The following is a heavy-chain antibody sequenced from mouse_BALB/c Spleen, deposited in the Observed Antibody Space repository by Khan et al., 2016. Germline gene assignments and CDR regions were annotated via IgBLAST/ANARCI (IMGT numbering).Heavy chain of an antibody. CDR1: VFYIKDYY. Sequence: VQLQQSGAELVRSGASVKLSCTASVFYIKDYYMHWVRQRPEQGLEWMGWIDPENGDTEYAPKFQGKATMTADTSSNAAYMQLSSLPSEDSAVYYCNTVYYGSDLYFDYWGQGTTLTVSS. J-gene: IGHJ2*01. D-gene: IGHD1-1*01. V-gene: IGHV14-4*02. CDR2: IDPENGDT. CDR3: NTVYYGSDLYFDY.